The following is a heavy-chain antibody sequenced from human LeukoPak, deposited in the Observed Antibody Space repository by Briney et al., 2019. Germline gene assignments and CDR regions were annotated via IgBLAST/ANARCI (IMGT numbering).Heavy chain of an antibody. D-gene: IGHD3-22*01. Sequence: PGGSLRLSCAASGFTFSSYAMSWVRQALGKGLEWVSAISGSGGSTYYADSVKGRFTISRDNSKNTLYLQMNSLRAEDTAVYYCARLFDYYDSSGYYTPRANFDYWGQGTLVTVSS. CDR3: ARLFDYYDSSGYYTPRANFDY. V-gene: IGHV3-23*01. CDR2: ISGSGGST. J-gene: IGHJ4*02. CDR1: GFTFSSYA.